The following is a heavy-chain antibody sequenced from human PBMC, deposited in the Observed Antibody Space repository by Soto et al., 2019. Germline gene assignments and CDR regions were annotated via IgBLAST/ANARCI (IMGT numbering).Heavy chain of an antibody. CDR1: GGSISSGDYY. V-gene: IGHV4-30-4*01. CDR3: ARQSYCSSTSCYSPARWFDP. D-gene: IGHD2-2*01. J-gene: IGHJ5*02. Sequence: QVQLQESGPGLVKPSQTLSLTCTVSGGSISSGDYYWSWIRQPPGKGLEWIGYIYYSGSTYYNPSLKRRVTLAVDTSKNQFSLQLSSVTAADTAVYYCARQSYCSSTSCYSPARWFDPWGQGTLVTVSS. CDR2: IYYSGST.